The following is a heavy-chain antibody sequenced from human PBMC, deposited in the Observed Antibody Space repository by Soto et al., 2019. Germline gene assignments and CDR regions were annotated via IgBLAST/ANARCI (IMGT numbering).Heavy chain of an antibody. V-gene: IGHV4-31*02. D-gene: IGHD1-20*01. CDR3: ARYITGTHDFDF. Sequence: PHPGKCLEWIGYIYYSASTYYNPSLKSRVTISVDTSKNQFSLKLSSVTAADTAVYYCARYITGTHDFDFCGQAILVT. CDR2: IYYSAST. J-gene: IGHJ4*02.